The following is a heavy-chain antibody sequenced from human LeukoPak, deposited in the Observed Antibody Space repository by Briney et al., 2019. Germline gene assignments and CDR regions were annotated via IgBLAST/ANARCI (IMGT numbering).Heavy chain of an antibody. CDR3: ATAPPQYCSSTSCYPNYYYYGMDV. J-gene: IGHJ6*04. V-gene: IGHV1-24*01. Sequence: GASVKLSCKVSGYTLTELSMHWVRQAPGKGLEWMGGFDPEDGETIYAQKFQGRVTMTEDTSTDTAYMELSSLRYEDTAVYYCATAPPQYCSSTSCYPNYYYYGMDVWGKGTTVTVSS. CDR2: FDPEDGET. D-gene: IGHD2-2*01. CDR1: GYTLTELS.